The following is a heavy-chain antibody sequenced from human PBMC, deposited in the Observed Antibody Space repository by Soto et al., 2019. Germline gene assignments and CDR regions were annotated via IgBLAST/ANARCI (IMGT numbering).Heavy chain of an antibody. V-gene: IGHV1-18*04. D-gene: IGHD2-15*01. CDR1: GYTFTSYG. Sequence: GSVKVSCKASGYTFTSYGISWVRQAPGQALEWMGWISADNGNTNYAQKLQGRVTMTTDTSTSTAYMELRSLRSDDTAVHHCARDWYCSGGRCYNCFDPWGQGTLVTVSS. CDR3: ARDWYCSGGRCYNCFDP. J-gene: IGHJ5*02. CDR2: ISADNGNT.